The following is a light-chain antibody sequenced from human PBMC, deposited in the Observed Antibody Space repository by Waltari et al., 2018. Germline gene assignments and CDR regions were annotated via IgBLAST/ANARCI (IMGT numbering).Light chain of an antibody. CDR2: DNY. CDR1: CHNIRNCL. Sequence: VFTPPPSVSASPGPKVPISCPVSCHNIRNCLVPCDPQLPVATPKLLIYDNYKLPAGIPDRFSASNSGTSATLDIAGLQIGDESDYYCATWDNSLTAVVFGGGTKLTVL. CDR3: ATWDNSLTAVV. V-gene: IGLV1-51*01. J-gene: IGLJ2*01.